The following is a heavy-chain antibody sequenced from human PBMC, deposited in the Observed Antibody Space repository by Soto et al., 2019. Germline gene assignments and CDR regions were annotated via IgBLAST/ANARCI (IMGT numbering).Heavy chain of an antibody. CDR3: ATDPRILVVPAAKGYYGMDV. V-gene: IGHV1-24*01. Sequence: ASVKVSCKVSGYTLTELSMHWVRQAPGKGLEWMGGFDPEDGETIYAQKFQGRVTMTEDTSTDTAYMELSSLRSEDTAVYYCATDPRILVVPAAKGYYGMDVWGQGTTVTVSS. CDR2: FDPEDGET. D-gene: IGHD2-2*01. CDR1: GYTLTELS. J-gene: IGHJ6*02.